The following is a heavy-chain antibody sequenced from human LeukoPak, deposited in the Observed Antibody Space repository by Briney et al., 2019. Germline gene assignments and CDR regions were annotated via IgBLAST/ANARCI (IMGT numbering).Heavy chain of an antibody. V-gene: IGHV4-59*01. CDR3: ARGYTDFSNDY. Sequence: SETLSLTCTVSGGSISSYYWSWIRQPPGKGLQWIGYIYYSGSTNYNPSLKSRVTMSVDTSKNQFSLKLSSVTAADTAVYYCARGYTDFSNDYWGQGTLVTVSS. J-gene: IGHJ4*02. CDR2: IYYSGST. CDR1: GGSISSYY. D-gene: IGHD3-3*01.